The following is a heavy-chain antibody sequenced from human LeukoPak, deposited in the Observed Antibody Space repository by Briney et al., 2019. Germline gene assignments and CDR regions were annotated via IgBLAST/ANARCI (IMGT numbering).Heavy chain of an antibody. V-gene: IGHV4-59*01. Sequence: PSETLSLTCTVSGGSISSYYWSWIRQPPGKGLEWIGYIYYSGSTNYNPSLKSRVTISVDTSKNQFSLKLSSVAAADTAVYYCARGENWFDPWGQGTLVTVSS. CDR1: GGSISSYY. CDR2: IYYSGST. D-gene: IGHD3-16*01. CDR3: ARGENWFDP. J-gene: IGHJ5*02.